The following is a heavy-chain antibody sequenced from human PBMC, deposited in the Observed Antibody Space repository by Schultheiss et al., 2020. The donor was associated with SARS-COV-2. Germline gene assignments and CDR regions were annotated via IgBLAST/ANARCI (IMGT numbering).Heavy chain of an antibody. D-gene: IGHD1-26*01. CDR1: GFTFSSYA. V-gene: IGHV3-23*01. CDR2: ISGSDGAT. Sequence: GGSLRLSCSASGFTFSSYAMNWVRQTPGKGLQWVSGISGSDGATYYADSVKGRFTITRDNAKNSLFLQMDSLRAEDTAIYYCAKERRTTTAYDYWGQGTLVTVSS. CDR3: AKERRTTTAYDY. J-gene: IGHJ4*02.